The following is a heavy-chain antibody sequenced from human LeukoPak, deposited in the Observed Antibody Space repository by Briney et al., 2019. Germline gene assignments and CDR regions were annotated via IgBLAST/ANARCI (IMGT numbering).Heavy chain of an antibody. D-gene: IGHD4-17*01. Sequence: AAVRVSYTACGYSFSIYVISGARPTRGQGREYVGWISTSDGTTNYAQKVQDRVTMTTYTSTSTAYLELRSLRSEDTAVYYCGRCAAAVTTHFSHWGQGTPVTVAS. V-gene: IGHV1-18*01. J-gene: IGHJ1*01. CDR2: ISTSDGTT. CDR3: GRCAAAVTTHFSH. CDR1: GYSFSIYV.